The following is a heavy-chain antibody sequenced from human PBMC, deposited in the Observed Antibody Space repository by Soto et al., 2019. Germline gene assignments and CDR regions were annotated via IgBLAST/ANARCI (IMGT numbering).Heavy chain of an antibody. CDR3: ATQHVAAAAGTNYYYYGMDV. Sequence: PGESLKSSCKGSGYSFTSYWIGWVRQMPGKGLEWMGIIYPGDSDTRYSPSFQGQVTISADKSISTAYLQWSSLKASDTAMYYCATQHVAAAAGTNYYYYGMDVWGQGTTVTVSS. CDR1: GYSFTSYW. V-gene: IGHV5-51*01. D-gene: IGHD6-13*01. CDR2: IYPGDSDT. J-gene: IGHJ6*02.